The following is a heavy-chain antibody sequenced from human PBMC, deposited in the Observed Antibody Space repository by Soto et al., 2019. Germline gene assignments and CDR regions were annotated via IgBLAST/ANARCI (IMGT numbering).Heavy chain of an antibody. CDR3: AKDIRRYFDFGGYYGMDV. Sequence: GGSLRLSCAASGFTFSSYGMHWVRQAPGKGLEWVAVISYDGSNKYYADSVKGRFTISRDNSKNTLYLQMNSLRAEDTAVYYCAKDIRRYFDFGGYYGMDVWGQGTTVTVSS. CDR2: ISYDGSNK. CDR1: GFTFSSYG. V-gene: IGHV3-30*18. D-gene: IGHD3-9*01. J-gene: IGHJ6*02.